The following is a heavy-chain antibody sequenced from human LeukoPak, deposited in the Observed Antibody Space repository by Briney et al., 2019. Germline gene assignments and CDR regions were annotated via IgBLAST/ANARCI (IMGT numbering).Heavy chain of an antibody. CDR3: ARAAMVTSWFDP. J-gene: IGHJ5*02. Sequence: GGSLRLSCAASGFTFSSYAMHWVRQAPGKGLEGVAVISYDGSHKYYTDSVKGRFTISRDNSKKTLYLQMNSLRAEDTAVYFCARAAMVTSWFDPWGQGTLVTVSS. V-gene: IGHV3-30-3*01. CDR1: GFTFSSYA. CDR2: ISYDGSHK. D-gene: IGHD5-18*01.